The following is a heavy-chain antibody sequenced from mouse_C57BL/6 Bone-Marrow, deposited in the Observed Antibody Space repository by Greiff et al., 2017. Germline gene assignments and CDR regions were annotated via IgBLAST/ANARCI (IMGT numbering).Heavy chain of an antibody. CDR1: GFTFSDYY. D-gene: IGHD2-3*01. Sequence: EVKLVESGGGLVQPGGSLKLSCAASGFTFSDYYMYWVRQTPEKRLEWVAYISNGGGSTYYPDTVKGRFTISRDNAKNTLYLQMSRLKSEDTAMYYCARLHYYDGYWYCDVWGTGTTVTVSS. CDR3: ARLHYYDGYWYCDV. J-gene: IGHJ1*03. CDR2: ISNGGGST. V-gene: IGHV5-12*01.